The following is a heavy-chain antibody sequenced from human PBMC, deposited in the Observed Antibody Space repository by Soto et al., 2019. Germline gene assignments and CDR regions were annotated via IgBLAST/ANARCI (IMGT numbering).Heavy chain of an antibody. D-gene: IGHD3-9*01. V-gene: IGHV1-18*04. Sequence: ASVKVSCSASGYIFTSYGSTGVRQAPGQGLEWMGWISTYNGNTNYAQKLQDRVTMTTDTSTSTAYMELRSLRSDDTAVYYCARHLIVTGTYFDPWGQGNLVTVSS. CDR3: ARHLIVTGTYFDP. J-gene: IGHJ4*02. CDR2: ISTYNGNT. CDR1: GYIFTSYG.